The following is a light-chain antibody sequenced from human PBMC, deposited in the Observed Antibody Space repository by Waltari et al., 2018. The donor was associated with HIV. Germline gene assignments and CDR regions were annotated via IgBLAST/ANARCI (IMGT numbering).Light chain of an antibody. Sequence: DIQMTQSPSSLSASVGDRVTITCRASQTISSYLNWYQQKPGKAPMLLIYGASTLHSGVPSRFSGSGSGTDFTLTISSLQPEDFATYYCQQSCSTPRTFGQGTKLEIK. CDR3: QQSCSTPRT. CDR1: QTISSY. CDR2: GAS. J-gene: IGKJ2*01. V-gene: IGKV1-39*01.